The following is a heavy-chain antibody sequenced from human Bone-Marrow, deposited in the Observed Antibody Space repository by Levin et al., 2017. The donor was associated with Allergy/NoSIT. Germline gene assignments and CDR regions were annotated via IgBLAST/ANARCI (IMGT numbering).Heavy chain of an antibody. D-gene: IGHD3-10*01. Sequence: TSETLSVNCSVSGVSLSNYYWSWIRQAPGKGLEWLGYNSDRGGTNYNPSLKSRISILVETSKKQFSLKLSSVTAADTAVYYCARGLPNSYNLYYFDYWGRGTLVTVSS. CDR1: GVSLSNYY. CDR3: ARGLPNSYNLYYFDY. J-gene: IGHJ4*02. CDR2: NSDRGGT. V-gene: IGHV4-59*01.